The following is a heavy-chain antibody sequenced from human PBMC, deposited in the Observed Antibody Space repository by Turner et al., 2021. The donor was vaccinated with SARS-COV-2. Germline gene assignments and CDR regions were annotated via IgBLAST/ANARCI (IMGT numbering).Heavy chain of an antibody. CDR2: IKQDGSEK. CDR1: GFTFSSYW. CDR3: ARTTYNWNGGLFDY. Sequence: VQLVESGGGVVQPGRSLRLSCEASGFTFSSYWMSWVRQAPGKGLEWVANIKQDGSEKYYVDSVKGRFTISRDNAKNSLYLQMNSLRAEDTAVYYCARTTYNWNGGLFDYWGQGTLVTVSS. J-gene: IGHJ4*02. V-gene: IGHV3-7*01. D-gene: IGHD1-20*01.